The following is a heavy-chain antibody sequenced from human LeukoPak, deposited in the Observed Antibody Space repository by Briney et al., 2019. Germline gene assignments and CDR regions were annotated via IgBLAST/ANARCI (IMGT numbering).Heavy chain of an antibody. J-gene: IGHJ4*02. V-gene: IGHV1-2*02. Sequence: ASVKVSCKASGYTFTGYYTHWVRQAPGQGLEWMGWINPNSGGTNYAQKFQGRVTMTRDTSISTAYMELSRLRSDDTAVYYCARAGYSYGYTVDYWGQGTLVTVSS. D-gene: IGHD5-18*01. CDR1: GYTFTGYY. CDR2: INPNSGGT. CDR3: ARAGYSYGYTVDY.